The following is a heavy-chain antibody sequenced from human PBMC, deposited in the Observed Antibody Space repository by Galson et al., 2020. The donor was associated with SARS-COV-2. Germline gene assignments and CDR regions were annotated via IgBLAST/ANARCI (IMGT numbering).Heavy chain of an antibody. CDR2: IKQDGSEK. D-gene: IGHD4-17*01. CDR3: ARADYAYYYYYGMDV. J-gene: IGHJ6*02. Sequence: GLEWVANIKQDGSEKYYVDSVKGRFTISRDNAKNSLYLQMNSLRAEDTAVYYCARADYAYYYYYGMDVWGQGTTVTVSS. V-gene: IGHV3-7*01.